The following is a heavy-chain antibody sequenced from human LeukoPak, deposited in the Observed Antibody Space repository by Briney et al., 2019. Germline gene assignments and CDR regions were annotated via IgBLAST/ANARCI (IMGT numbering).Heavy chain of an antibody. CDR2: IYSGGST. Sequence: GGSLRLSCAASGFTVSSNYMNWVRQAPGKGLEWVSVIYSGGSTYYADSVKGRFTISRDNSKNTLYLQMNSLRAEDTAVYYCARVPSIAARRGVYYYGMDVWGQGTTVTVSS. CDR1: GFTVSSNY. J-gene: IGHJ6*02. D-gene: IGHD6-6*01. CDR3: ARVPSIAARRGVYYYGMDV. V-gene: IGHV3-53*01.